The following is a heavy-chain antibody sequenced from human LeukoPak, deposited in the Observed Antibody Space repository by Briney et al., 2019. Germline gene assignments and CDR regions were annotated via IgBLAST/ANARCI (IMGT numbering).Heavy chain of an antibody. D-gene: IGHD3-3*01. CDR1: GFDFSSNW. CDR2: IKGDGIST. J-gene: IGHJ4*02. Sequence: GGSPRLSCAASGFDFSSNWMHWVRHAPGQGLVWVSRIKGDGISTNYADSVEGRFTISRDIAKNTLYLQMNSLRAEDTGVYYCAKDHYWSIDYWGRGTLVTVSS. CDR3: AKDHYWSIDY. V-gene: IGHV3-74*01.